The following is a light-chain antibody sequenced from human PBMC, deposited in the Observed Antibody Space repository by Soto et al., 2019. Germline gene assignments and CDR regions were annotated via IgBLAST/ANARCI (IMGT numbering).Light chain of an antibody. V-gene: IGKV3-20*01. CDR2: GAS. Sequence: EIVMTQSPATLSLSPGERATLSCRASQSVSSSYLAWYQQKPGQAPRLLIYGASSRATGIPDRFSGSGSGTDFTLTISRPEPEDFAVYYCQQYGSSPLTFGGGTKV. CDR3: QQYGSSPLT. J-gene: IGKJ4*01. CDR1: QSVSSSY.